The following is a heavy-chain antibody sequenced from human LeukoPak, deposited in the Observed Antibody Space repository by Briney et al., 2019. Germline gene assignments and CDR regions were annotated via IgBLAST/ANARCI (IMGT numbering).Heavy chain of an antibody. V-gene: IGHV1-69*13. J-gene: IGHJ3*02. CDR3: ARDGTSIAIPPDAFDI. CDR2: IIPIFGTA. D-gene: IGHD6-6*01. CDR1: GGTFSSYA. Sequence: SVKVSCKASGGTFSSYAISWVRQAPGQGLEWMVGIIPIFGTANYAQKFQGRVTITADESTSTAYMELSSLRSEDTAVYYRARDGTSIAIPPDAFDIWGQGTMVTVSS.